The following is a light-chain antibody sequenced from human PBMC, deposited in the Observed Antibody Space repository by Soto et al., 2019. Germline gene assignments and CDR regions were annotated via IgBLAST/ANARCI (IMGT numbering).Light chain of an antibody. CDR1: PSVNGN. V-gene: IGKV3-15*01. Sequence: EVVVTQSPATLSVSPGERATLSCRAGPSVNGNLAWYQQKPGQTPRLLIYDVSTRANGVPARFSGRGSGTEFTLTISSLQSEDFALYYCQQYNGSPPWTFGQGTRVEIK. CDR3: QQYNGSPPWT. J-gene: IGKJ1*01. CDR2: DVS.